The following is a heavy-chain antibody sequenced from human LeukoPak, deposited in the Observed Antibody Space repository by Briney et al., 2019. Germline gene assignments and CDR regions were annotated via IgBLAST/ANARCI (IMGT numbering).Heavy chain of an antibody. CDR3: ARDAGYNTYDY. Sequence: GGSLRLSCAVSGFTLSSYAIHWVRQAPGKGLEWVANIKEDGTEKNYVDSVRGRFTISRDNAKNSLSLQMNSLRAEDTAVYYCARDAGYNTYDYWGQGTLVTVSS. CDR1: GFTLSSYA. CDR2: IKEDGTEK. J-gene: IGHJ4*02. V-gene: IGHV3-7*03. D-gene: IGHD5-24*01.